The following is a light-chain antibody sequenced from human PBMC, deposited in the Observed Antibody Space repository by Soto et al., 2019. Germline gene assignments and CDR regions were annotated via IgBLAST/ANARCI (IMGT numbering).Light chain of an antibody. CDR2: GVS. CDR1: QSARSS. V-gene: IGKV3-15*01. CDR3: QQYNDWPPKVT. Sequence: EIVMTQSPATLSVSPGERATLSCRASQSARSSLAWYQHKPGQAPRLLIYGVSTRATGIPARFSGSGSGTEFTLTISSLQSEDFVVYYCQQYNDWPPKVTFGQGTRLEIK. J-gene: IGKJ5*01.